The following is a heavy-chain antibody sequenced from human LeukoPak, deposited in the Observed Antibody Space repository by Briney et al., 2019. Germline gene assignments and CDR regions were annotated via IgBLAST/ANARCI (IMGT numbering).Heavy chain of an antibody. CDR2: INWNGDTT. D-gene: IGHD6-6*01. Sequence: PGGSLRLSCAASGFTFSSYSMNWVRQAPGRGLEWVSSINWNGDTTAYADSVKGRFTISRDNAKNSLYLQMNSLRAEDTALYHCARAKYSSSTNDAFHIWGQGTMVTVSS. CDR3: ARAKYSSSTNDAFHI. J-gene: IGHJ3*02. V-gene: IGHV3-20*01. CDR1: GFTFSSYS.